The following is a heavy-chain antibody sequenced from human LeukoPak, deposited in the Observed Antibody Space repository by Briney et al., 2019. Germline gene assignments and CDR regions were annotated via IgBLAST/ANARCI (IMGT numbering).Heavy chain of an antibody. D-gene: IGHD3-22*01. J-gene: IGHJ4*02. V-gene: IGHV3-7*01. CDR2: IKQDGSEK. CDR3: ARVDYSSSGYYIHY. CDR1: RFTFSSYA. Sequence: GGSLRLSCAASRFTFSSYAMSWVRQAPGKGLEWVANIKQDGSEKYYVDSVKGRFTISRDNAKNSLYLQMNSLRAEDTAVYYCARVDYSSSGYYIHYWGQGTLVTVSS.